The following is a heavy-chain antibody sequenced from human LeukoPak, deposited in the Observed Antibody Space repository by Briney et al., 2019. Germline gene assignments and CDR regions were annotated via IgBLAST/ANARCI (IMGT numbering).Heavy chain of an antibody. CDR3: AKSRPIYGSGSALGY. CDR2: LSGSGGST. Sequence: GGTLTLSCSASGFTFSNYGMRWVPPAPGKGLEWVSALSGSGGSTYYADSAKGRFTISRDNPKNTLYLQMNSLRAEDPAVYYCAKSRPIYGSGSALGYWGQGTLVTVSS. V-gene: IGHV3-23*01. D-gene: IGHD3-10*01. CDR1: GFTFSNYG. J-gene: IGHJ4*02.